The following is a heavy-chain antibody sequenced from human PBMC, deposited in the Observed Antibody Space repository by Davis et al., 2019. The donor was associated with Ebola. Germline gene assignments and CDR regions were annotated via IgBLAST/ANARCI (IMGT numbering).Heavy chain of an antibody. Sequence: GESLMISCAASGFIFSSYVMSWVRQAPGKGLEWVSTLGTSVDTYYAESVKGRFTISRDNAKNSLYLQMNSLRAEDTAVYHCARGGYYDTSGYSHDAFDIWGQGTMVTVSS. J-gene: IGHJ3*02. CDR1: GFIFSSYV. CDR2: LGTSVDT. V-gene: IGHV3-21*01. CDR3: ARGGYYDTSGYSHDAFDI. D-gene: IGHD3-22*01.